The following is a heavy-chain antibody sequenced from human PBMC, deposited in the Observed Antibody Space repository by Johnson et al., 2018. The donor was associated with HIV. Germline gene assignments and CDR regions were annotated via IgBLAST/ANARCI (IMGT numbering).Heavy chain of an antibody. D-gene: IGHD3-16*01. CDR3: ALVLGALPGAFDI. CDR2: ISYDGSNK. CDR1: GFTFSSYA. J-gene: IGHJ3*02. Sequence: QVQLVESGGGLVKPGGSLRLSCAASGFTFSSYAMHWVRQAPGKGLEWVAVISYDGSNKYYADSVKGRFTISRDNSKNTLYLQMNSLRAEDTAVYYCALVLGALPGAFDIWGQGTLVTVSS. V-gene: IGHV3-30-3*01.